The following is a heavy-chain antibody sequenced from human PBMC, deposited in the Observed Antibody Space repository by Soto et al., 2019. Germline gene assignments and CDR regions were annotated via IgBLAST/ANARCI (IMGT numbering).Heavy chain of an antibody. CDR3: ARNSGSYYYYYYGMDV. CDR1: GFTFSSYE. V-gene: IGHV3-48*03. J-gene: IGHJ6*02. Sequence: VGSLRLSCAASGFTFSSYEMNWVRQAPGKGLEWVSYISSSGSTIYYADSVKGRFTISRDNAKNSLYLQMNSLRAEDTAVYYCARNSGSYYYYYYGMDVWGQGTTVTVSS. CDR2: ISSSGSTI. D-gene: IGHD1-26*01.